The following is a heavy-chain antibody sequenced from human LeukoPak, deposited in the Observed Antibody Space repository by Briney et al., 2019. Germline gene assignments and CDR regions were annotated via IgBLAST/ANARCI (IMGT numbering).Heavy chain of an antibody. CDR1: GFTVSSNS. CDR3: ARRAGDYSHPYDY. Sequence: GGSLRLSCTVSGFTVSSNSMSWVRQAPGKGLEWVSFIYSGGNTHNSDSVKGRFTISRDNFKNTLYLQTNTLRAEDTAVYYCARRAGDYSHPYDYWGQGTLVTVSS. J-gene: IGHJ4*02. CDR2: IYSGGNT. V-gene: IGHV3-53*01. D-gene: IGHD3-22*01.